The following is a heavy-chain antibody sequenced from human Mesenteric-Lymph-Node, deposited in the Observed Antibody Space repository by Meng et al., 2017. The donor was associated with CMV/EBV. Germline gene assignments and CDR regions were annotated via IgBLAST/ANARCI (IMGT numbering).Heavy chain of an antibody. CDR1: GGSISSGI. CDR3: ARDRGRWTGAFDI. CDR2: ISSSSSYI. J-gene: IGHJ3*02. Sequence: ETLSLTCTVSGGSISSGIFYWGWIRQPPGKGLEWVSSISSSSSYIYYADSVKGRFTISRDNAKNTLYLQMNSLRAEDTAVYYCARDRGRWTGAFDIWGQGTMVTVSS. D-gene: IGHD3/OR15-3a*01. V-gene: IGHV3-21*01.